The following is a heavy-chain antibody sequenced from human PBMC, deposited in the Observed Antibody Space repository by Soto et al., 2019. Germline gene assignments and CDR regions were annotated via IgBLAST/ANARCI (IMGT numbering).Heavy chain of an antibody. CDR3: AYLTSSGYYYWYFDL. J-gene: IGHJ2*01. CDR1: GGTFSSYA. CDR2: IIPIFGTA. D-gene: IGHD3-22*01. Sequence: QVQLVQSGAEVKKPGSSVKVSCKASGGTFSSYAISWVRQAPGQGLEWMGGIIPIFGTANYAQKFQGRVTIXXDXSXXTAYMELSSLRSEDTAVYYCAYLTSSGYYYWYFDLWGRGTLVTVSS. V-gene: IGHV1-69*12.